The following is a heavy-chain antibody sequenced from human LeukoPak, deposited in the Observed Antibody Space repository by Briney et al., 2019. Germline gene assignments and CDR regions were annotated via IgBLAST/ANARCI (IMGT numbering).Heavy chain of an antibody. CDR2: FDPEDGEA. V-gene: IGHV1-24*01. J-gene: IGHJ5*02. CDR3: ATVLGYSSSSGSQWFDP. D-gene: IGHD6-6*01. Sequence: GASVKVSCKASGYTLTELYMHWVRQAPGKGLERMGGFDPEDGEAIYAQNFQGRVTMTEDTSTDTAYVELSSLRSEDTAVYYCATVLGYSSSSGSQWFDPWGQGTLVTVSS. CDR1: GYTLTELY.